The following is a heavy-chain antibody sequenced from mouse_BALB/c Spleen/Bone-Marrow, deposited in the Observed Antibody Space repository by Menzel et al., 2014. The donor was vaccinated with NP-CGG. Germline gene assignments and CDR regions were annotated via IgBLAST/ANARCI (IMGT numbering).Heavy chain of an antibody. CDR1: GYTFSSYW. CDR3: ARNVNYPAWFAY. J-gene: IGHJ3*01. V-gene: IGHV1-9*01. Sequence: QVQLKESGAELMKPGASVKISCKATGYTFSSYWIEWVKQRPGHGLEWIGEILPGSGSTNYNEKFKGKATFTADTSSNTAYMQLSSLTSEDSAVYYCARNVNYPAWFAYWGQGTLVTVSA. D-gene: IGHD2-1*01. CDR2: ILPGSGST.